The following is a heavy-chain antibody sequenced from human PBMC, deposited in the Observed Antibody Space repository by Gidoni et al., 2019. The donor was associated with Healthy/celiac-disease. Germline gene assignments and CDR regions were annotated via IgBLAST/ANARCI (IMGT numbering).Heavy chain of an antibody. J-gene: IGHJ4*02. D-gene: IGHD3-16*02. V-gene: IGHV3-23*01. Sequence: APGKGLEWVLAISGSGGSTYYADSVKSRFTLSRDNSKNTLYLQMNSLRAEDTAVYYCAKAITFGGVIAVDYWGQGTLVTVSS. CDR2: ISGSGGST. CDR3: AKAITFGGVIAVDY.